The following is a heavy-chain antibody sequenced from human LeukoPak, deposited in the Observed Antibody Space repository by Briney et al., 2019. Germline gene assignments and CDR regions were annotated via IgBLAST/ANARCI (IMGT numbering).Heavy chain of an antibody. Sequence: SETLSLTCAVYGGSFSGYYWSWIRQPPGKGLEWIGEINHGGSTNYNPSLKSRVTISVDTSKNQFSLKLSSVTAADTAVYYCARGLSRYCTNGVCYPDSYYYYYMDVWGKGTTVTVSS. V-gene: IGHV4-34*01. D-gene: IGHD2-8*01. CDR1: GGSFSGYY. CDR3: ARGLSRYCTNGVCYPDSYYYYYMDV. CDR2: INHGGST. J-gene: IGHJ6*03.